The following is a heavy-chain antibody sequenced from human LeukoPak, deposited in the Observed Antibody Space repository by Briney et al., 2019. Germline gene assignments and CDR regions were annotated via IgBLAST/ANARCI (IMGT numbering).Heavy chain of an antibody. J-gene: IGHJ4*02. Sequence: ASVKVSCKASGYTFTTYYMHWVRQAPGQGLEWMGIINPSGGSSTYAQKFQGRVTMTRDTSTTTVYMELSSLRSEDTAVYYCARGQEDRYNFDYWGQGTLVTVSS. CDR2: INPSGGSS. CDR3: ARGQEDRYNFDY. V-gene: IGHV1-46*01. D-gene: IGHD5-24*01. CDR1: GYTFTTYY.